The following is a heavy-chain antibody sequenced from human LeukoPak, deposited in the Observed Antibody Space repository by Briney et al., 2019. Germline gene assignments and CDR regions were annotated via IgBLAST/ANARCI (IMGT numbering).Heavy chain of an antibody. J-gene: IGHJ4*02. V-gene: IGHV5-51*01. D-gene: IGHD6-13*01. Sequence: HGESRNISGKSSGYIFTSYWIGWVRQMPGKGLEWMDIIYPDDSDTRYSLSFQGQVTISADKYISTVYLQWSSLKASDTAMYYCARATGGSSGDAYMTYFDYWGEGTLVTVSS. CDR1: GYIFTSYW. CDR3: ARATGGSSGDAYMTYFDY. CDR2: IYPDDSDT.